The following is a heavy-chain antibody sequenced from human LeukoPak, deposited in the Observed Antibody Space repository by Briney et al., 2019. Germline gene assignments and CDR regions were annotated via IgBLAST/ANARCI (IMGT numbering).Heavy chain of an antibody. CDR2: IYYSGST. CDR3: ARYKEWAVYAFDI. J-gene: IGHJ3*02. D-gene: IGHD1-14*01. Sequence: PSETLSLTCTVSGGSISSYYWSWIRQPPGKGLEWIGYIYYSGSTNYNPSLKSRVTISVDTSKNQFSLKLSSVTAADTAVYYCARYKEWAVYAFDIWGQGTMVTVSS. CDR1: GGSISSYY. V-gene: IGHV4-59*01.